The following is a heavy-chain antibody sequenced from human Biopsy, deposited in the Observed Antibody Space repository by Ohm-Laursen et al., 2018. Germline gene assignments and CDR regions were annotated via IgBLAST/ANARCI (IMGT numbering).Heavy chain of an antibody. CDR1: GGSIYNFF. J-gene: IGHJ5*02. Sequence: SDTLSLTCTVSGGSIYNFFWSWIRQPPGKGLEWIGYIYYSGSTNYNPSLRSRVTMSVDTSKNQCSLILSSMTAADTAVYYCAREPRIAAVAYFDPWGQGTLVTVSS. CDR2: IYYSGST. D-gene: IGHD6-13*01. CDR3: AREPRIAAVAYFDP. V-gene: IGHV4-59*12.